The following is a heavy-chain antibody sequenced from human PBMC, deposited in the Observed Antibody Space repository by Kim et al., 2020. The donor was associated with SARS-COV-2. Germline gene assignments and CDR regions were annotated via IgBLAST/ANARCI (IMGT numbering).Heavy chain of an antibody. CDR2: ISGSGAVT. CDR1: GFTFHNYA. D-gene: IGHD3-16*01. J-gene: IGHJ4*02. Sequence: GVSLRLSCEASGFTFHNYAMTWVRQAPGKGLEWVSAISGSGAVTYYADSVKGRLSISRDNSQNTLYLQMNGLRAEDTAVYYCAKANGYDYVWRVFDYWGQGTLVTVSS. CDR3: AKANGYDYVWRVFDY. V-gene: IGHV3-23*01.